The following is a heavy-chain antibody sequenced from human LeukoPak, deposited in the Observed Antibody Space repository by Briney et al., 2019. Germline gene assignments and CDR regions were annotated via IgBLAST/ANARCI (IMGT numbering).Heavy chain of an antibody. J-gene: IGHJ4*02. CDR2: INHSGST. CDR3: ARQLRGYFDY. Sequence: SETLSLTCAVYGGSFSVYYWSWIRQPPGKGLEWIGEINHSGSTNYNPPLKSRVTISVDTSKNQFSLKLSSVTAADTAVYYCARQLRGYFDYWGQGTLVTVSS. D-gene: IGHD1-7*01. CDR1: GGSFSVYY. V-gene: IGHV4-34*01.